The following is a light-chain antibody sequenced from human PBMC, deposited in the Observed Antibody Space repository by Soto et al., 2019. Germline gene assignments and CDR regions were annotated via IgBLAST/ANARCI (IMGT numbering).Light chain of an antibody. CDR3: SSYGGSNNYV. V-gene: IGLV2-14*01. J-gene: IGLJ1*01. CDR1: NNDVGAHNL. Sequence: QSALTQPASVSGSPGQSITISCTGTNNDVGAHNLVSWYQHHPGKAPRLIISEVSNRPSGVSNRFSASKSGNTASLTISGLQAEDEADYYCSSYGGSNNYVFGTGTKLTVL. CDR2: EVS.